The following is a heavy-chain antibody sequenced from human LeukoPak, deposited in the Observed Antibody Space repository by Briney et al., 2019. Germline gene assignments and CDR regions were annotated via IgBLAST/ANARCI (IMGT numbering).Heavy chain of an antibody. CDR1: GGTFSSYA. J-gene: IGHJ4*02. CDR2: IIPILGIA. CDR3: ARYYYDSSGYPIPRGY. V-gene: IGHV1-69*04. Sequence: GASVKVSCKASGGTFSSYAISWVRQAPGQGLEWMGRIIPILGIANYAQKFQGRVTITADKSTSTAYMELSSLRSEDTAVYYCARYYYDSSGYPIPRGYWGQGTLVTVSS. D-gene: IGHD3-22*01.